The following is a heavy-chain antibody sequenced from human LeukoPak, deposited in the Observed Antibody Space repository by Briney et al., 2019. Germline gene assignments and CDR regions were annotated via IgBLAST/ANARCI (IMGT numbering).Heavy chain of an antibody. CDR3: AKGSLGRYYYYGMDV. V-gene: IGHV3-23*01. J-gene: IGHJ6*02. CDR1: GFTFSSYA. CDR2: ISGSGGST. Sequence: PGRSLRLSCAASGFTFSSYAMSWVRQAPGKGLEWVSAISGSGGSTYYADSVKGRYTISRDNSKNTLYLQMNSLRAEDTAVYYCAKGSLGRYYYYGMDVWGQGTTVTVSS. D-gene: IGHD1-14*01.